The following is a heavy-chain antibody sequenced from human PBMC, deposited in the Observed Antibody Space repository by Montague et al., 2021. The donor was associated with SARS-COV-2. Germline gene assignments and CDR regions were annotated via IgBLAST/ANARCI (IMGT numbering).Heavy chain of an antibody. CDR2: ISSSGSTI. Sequence: SLRLSCAASGFTFSSYEMNWVRQAPGKGLEWVSYISSSGSTIYYADSVKGRFTISRDNAKNSLYLQMNSLRAEDTAIYYCASDSGIEIPDYYYSMDVWGQGTTVTV. CDR3: ASDSGIEIPDYYYSMDV. J-gene: IGHJ6*02. CDR1: GFTFSSYE. V-gene: IGHV3-48*03. D-gene: IGHD5-24*01.